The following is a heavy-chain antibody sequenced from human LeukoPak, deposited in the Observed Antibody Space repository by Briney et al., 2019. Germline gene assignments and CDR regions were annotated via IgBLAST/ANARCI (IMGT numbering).Heavy chain of an antibody. CDR2: IYYSGST. Sequence: SETLSLTCTVSGGSISSYYWSWIRQPPGKGLEWIGYIYYSGSTNYNPSLKSRVIISVDTSKNQFSLKLSSVTAADTAVYYCARLYCSGGSCYEGESYPDYWGQGTLVTVSS. J-gene: IGHJ4*02. D-gene: IGHD2-15*01. V-gene: IGHV4-59*08. CDR3: ARLYCSGGSCYEGESYPDY. CDR1: GGSISSYY.